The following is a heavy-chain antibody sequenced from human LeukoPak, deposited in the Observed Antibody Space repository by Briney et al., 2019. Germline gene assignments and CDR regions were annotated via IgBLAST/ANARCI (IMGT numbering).Heavy chain of an antibody. CDR1: GYSISSGYY. Sequence: SETLSLTCTVSGYSISSGYYWGWIRQPPGKGLEWIGSIYHSGSTYYNPSLKSRVTISVDTSKNQFSLKLSSVTAANTALYYCARAQYSSSPLYYGMDVWGQGTTVTVSS. V-gene: IGHV4-38-2*02. D-gene: IGHD6-13*01. CDR3: ARAQYSSSPLYYGMDV. J-gene: IGHJ6*02. CDR2: IYHSGST.